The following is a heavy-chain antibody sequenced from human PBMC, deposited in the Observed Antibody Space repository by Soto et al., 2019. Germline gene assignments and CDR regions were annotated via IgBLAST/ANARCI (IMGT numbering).Heavy chain of an antibody. D-gene: IGHD3-9*01. J-gene: IGHJ5*02. CDR2: MHHTQGT. CDR1: GAPISSYY. CDR3: ARVPFVGYFDWLDP. Sequence: PSETLSLTCSVSGAPISSYYWTWIRQPPGGGLEWIGYMHHTQGTNDNPSLRGRVHMSIDTSMNQFSLRLTSVTAADTAVYYCARVPFVGYFDWLDPWGHGTLVTVSS. V-gene: IGHV4-59*01.